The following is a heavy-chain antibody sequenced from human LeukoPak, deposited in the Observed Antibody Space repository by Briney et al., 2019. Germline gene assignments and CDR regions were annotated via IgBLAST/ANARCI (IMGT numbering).Heavy chain of an antibody. D-gene: IGHD3-10*01. CDR2: ISTSSNTI. J-gene: IGHJ3*01. CDR3: SRDLGLPGV. CDR1: GFTFSGYN. Sequence: GGSLRLSCAASGFTFSGYNMPWVRQAPGTGLEWVSYISTSSNTIYYADSVKGRFTISRDNAKNSLFLQMNSLRAEDTAVYYCSRDLGLPGVWGQGTMVTVSS. V-gene: IGHV3-48*01.